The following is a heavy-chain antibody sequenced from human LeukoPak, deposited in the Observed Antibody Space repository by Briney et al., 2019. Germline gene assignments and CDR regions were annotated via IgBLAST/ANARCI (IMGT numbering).Heavy chain of an antibody. CDR1: GFTFSSYA. CDR3: AKFAIYCSSTSCYSSY. V-gene: IGHV3-23*01. Sequence: GGSLRLSCAASGFTFSSYAMSWVRQAPGKGLEWVSAISGSGGSTYYADSVKGWFTISRDNSKNTLYLQMNSLRAEDTAVYYCAKFAIYCSSTSCYSSYWGQGTLVTVSS. D-gene: IGHD2-2*01. J-gene: IGHJ4*02. CDR2: ISGSGGST.